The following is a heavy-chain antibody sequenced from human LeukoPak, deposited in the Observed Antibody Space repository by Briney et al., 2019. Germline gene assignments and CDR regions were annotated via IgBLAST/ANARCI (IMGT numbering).Heavy chain of an antibody. Sequence: GGSLRLSCAASGFTFSNSAMSWVRQAPGKGLEWVSTLSGSGITTYYADSVKGRFTISRDNSKYTLYLQMNSLRAEDTAVYYCAKGIYSSGWSYFDYWGHGTLVTVSS. CDR3: AKGIYSSGWSYFDY. J-gene: IGHJ4*01. CDR1: GFTFSNSA. CDR2: LSGSGITT. D-gene: IGHD6-19*01. V-gene: IGHV3-23*01.